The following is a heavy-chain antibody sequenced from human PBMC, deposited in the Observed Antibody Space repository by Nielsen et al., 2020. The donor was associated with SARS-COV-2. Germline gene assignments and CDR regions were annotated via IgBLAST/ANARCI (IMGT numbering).Heavy chain of an antibody. CDR2: IMPILGAA. CDR3: ARVPTAGDGVGTDYDY. CDR1: GGTFSNYD. Sequence: SVKVSCKASGGTFSNYDFIWVRQAPGEGLEWMGGIMPILGAAHYAQKFQGRVTITADKSTRTAYMELSSLRSEDTAVYYCARVPTAGDGVGTDYDYWGRGTLVTVSS. D-gene: IGHD2-8*01. J-gene: IGHJ4*02. V-gene: IGHV1-69*06.